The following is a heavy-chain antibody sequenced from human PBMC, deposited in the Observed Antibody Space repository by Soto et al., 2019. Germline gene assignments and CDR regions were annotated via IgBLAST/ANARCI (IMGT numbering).Heavy chain of an antibody. CDR2: IYYSGST. Sequence: SETLSLTCTVSGGSISSGGYYWSWIRQHPGKGLEWIGYIYYSGSTYYNPSLKSRVTISVDTSKNQFSLKLSSVTAADTAVYYWGGGYSSSWYRYFDYWGQGTLVTVSS. CDR3: GGGYSSSWYRYFDY. CDR1: GGSISSGGYY. V-gene: IGHV4-31*03. J-gene: IGHJ4*02. D-gene: IGHD6-13*01.